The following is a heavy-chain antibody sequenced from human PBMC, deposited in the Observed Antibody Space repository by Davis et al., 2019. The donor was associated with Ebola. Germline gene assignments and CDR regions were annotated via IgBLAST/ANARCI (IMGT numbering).Heavy chain of an antibody. CDR2: IIPIFGTA. CDR1: RGTLSSYA. Sequence: SVPVSCKASRGTLSSYAISWVRQAPGQGLEWMGGIIPIFGTANYAQKFQGRVTITAHEFTSTAYMELSSLRSEDTAVYYCAREYGYGMDVWGQGTTVTVSS. D-gene: IGHD2-8*01. V-gene: IGHV1-69*13. CDR3: AREYGYGMDV. J-gene: IGHJ6*02.